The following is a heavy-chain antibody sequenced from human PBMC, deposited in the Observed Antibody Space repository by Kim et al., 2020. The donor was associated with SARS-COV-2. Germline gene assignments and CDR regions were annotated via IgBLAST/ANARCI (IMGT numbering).Heavy chain of an antibody. CDR2: LSYGGSAT. Sequence: GGSLRLSCAASGFTFSTYAMSWVRQAPGKGPEWVSALSYGGSATYYADSVKGRFTISRDNSRNTLYLQMNSLRAEDTAVYYCAKKDCSSANCHRSFDIWGQGTMVTVSS. CDR3: AKKDCSSANCHRSFDI. CDR1: GFTFSTYA. D-gene: IGHD2-2*01. V-gene: IGHV3-23*01. J-gene: IGHJ3*02.